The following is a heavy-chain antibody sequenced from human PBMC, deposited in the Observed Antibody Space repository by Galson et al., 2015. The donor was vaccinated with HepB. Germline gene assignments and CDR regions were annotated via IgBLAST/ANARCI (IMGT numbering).Heavy chain of an antibody. CDR1: GGTFSSYT. CDR3: ARDWCSSTSCLFDI. D-gene: IGHD2-2*01. J-gene: IGHJ3*02. V-gene: IGHV1-69*04. Sequence: SCKASGGTFSSYTISWVRQAPGQGLEWMGRIIPILGIANYAQKFQGRVTITADKSTSTAYMELSSLRSEDTAVYYCARDWCSSTSCLFDIWGQGTMVTVSS. CDR2: IIPILGIA.